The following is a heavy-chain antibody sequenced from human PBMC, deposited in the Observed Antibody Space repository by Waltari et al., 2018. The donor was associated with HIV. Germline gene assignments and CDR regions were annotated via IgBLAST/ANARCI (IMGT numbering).Heavy chain of an antibody. V-gene: IGHV3-30*02. CDR1: GFPFSSYG. CDR3: ATNIVVAATGTFDY. Sequence: QVQLVESGGGVVQPGGSLGLSCAVSGFPFSSYGMHWVRQAPGKGLEWVTFIRYDGSKKHYADSVKGRFTISRDNSDNTLYLEMNSLRTEDTAVYYCATNIVVAATGTFDYWGQGTRVIVTA. J-gene: IGHJ4*02. CDR2: IRYDGSKK. D-gene: IGHD2-15*01.